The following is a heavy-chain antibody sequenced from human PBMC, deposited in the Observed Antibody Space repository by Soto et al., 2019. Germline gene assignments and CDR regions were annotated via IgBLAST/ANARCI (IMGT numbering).Heavy chain of an antibody. CDR3: ARHSVSRNKHVIAWTEYRYGFDV. J-gene: IGHJ6*02. V-gene: IGHV1-69*06. D-gene: IGHD2-21*01. Sequence: QVQLVQSGAEVKKPGSSVKVSCTAAGGTVINYAISWVRQAPGQGLEWMGGIIPIFGTSNYAQKVQGRVTNTTDKPTSPTSLVMSSQRSEDTAIYYCARHSVSRNKHVIAWTEYRYGFDVWGQGTTVAVSS. CDR1: GGTVINYA. CDR2: IIPIFGTS.